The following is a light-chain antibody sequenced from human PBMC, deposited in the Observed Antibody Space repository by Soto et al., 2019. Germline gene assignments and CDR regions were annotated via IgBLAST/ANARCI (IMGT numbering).Light chain of an antibody. V-gene: IGLV2-11*01. CDR1: SSDVGGYNY. CDR3: QSYDSSLSGSGV. Sequence: QSALTQPRSVSGSPGQSVTISCTGTSSDVGGYNYVSWYQQLPGTAPKLLIYGNSNRPSGVPDRFSGSKSGTSASLAITGLQAEDEADYYCQSYDSSLSGSGVFGTGTKVTVL. CDR2: GNS. J-gene: IGLJ1*01.